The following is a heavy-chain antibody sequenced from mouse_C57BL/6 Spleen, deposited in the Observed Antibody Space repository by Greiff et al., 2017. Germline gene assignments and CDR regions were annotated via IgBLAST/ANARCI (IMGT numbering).Heavy chain of an antibody. Sequence: VQLQQSGTVLARPGASVKMSCKTSGYTFTSYWMHWVKQRPGQGLEWIGAIYPGNSDTSYNPKFKGKAKLTAVTSASTAYMELSSLTNEDSAVYYCTRRWETGRAMDDWGQGTSVTVSS. J-gene: IGHJ4*01. D-gene: IGHD4-1*01. CDR3: TRRWETGRAMDD. CDR1: GYTFTSYW. CDR2: IYPGNSDT. V-gene: IGHV1-5*01.